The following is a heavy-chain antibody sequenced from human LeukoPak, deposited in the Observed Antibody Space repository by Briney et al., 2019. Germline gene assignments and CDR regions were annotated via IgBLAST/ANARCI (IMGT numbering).Heavy chain of an antibody. J-gene: IGHJ4*02. CDR2: IHYSGST. CDR1: GGSISSYY. CDR3: ARHSRTYYDFDY. Sequence: SETLSLTCTVFGGSISSYYWSWIRQPPKKGLEWIGYIHYSGSTNYNPSLNSRVSISVDTSKNQFSLRLTSVTAADTAVYYCARHSRTYYDFDYWGQGTLVTVSS. D-gene: IGHD1-26*01. V-gene: IGHV4-59*08.